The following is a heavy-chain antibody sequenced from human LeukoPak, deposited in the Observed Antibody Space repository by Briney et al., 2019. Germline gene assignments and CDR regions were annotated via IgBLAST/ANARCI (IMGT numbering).Heavy chain of an antibody. D-gene: IGHD6-13*01. Sequence: GGSLRLSCAASGFTFSSYWMHWVRQAPGKGLVWVSRINSDGSSTSYADSVKGRFTISRDNAKDTLYLQMNSLRAEDTAVYYCARSGGYSSSWSIFDYWGQGTLVTVSS. CDR3: ARSGGYSSSWSIFDY. CDR2: INSDGSST. CDR1: GFTFSSYW. J-gene: IGHJ4*02. V-gene: IGHV3-74*01.